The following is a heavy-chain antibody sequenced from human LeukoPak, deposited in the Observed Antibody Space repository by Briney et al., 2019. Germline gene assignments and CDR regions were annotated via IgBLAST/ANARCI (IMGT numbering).Heavy chain of an antibody. D-gene: IGHD2-2*01. CDR1: GGTFSSYA. CDR2: IIPIFGTA. CDR3: ATWDGGYCSSTSCYGETRDY. Sequence: ASVKVSCKASGGTFSSYAISWVRQAPGQGLEWMGGIIPIFGTANYAQKFQGRVTITADESTSTAYMELSSLRSEDTAVYYCATWDGGYCSSTSCYGETRDYWGQGTLVTVSS. J-gene: IGHJ4*02. V-gene: IGHV1-69*13.